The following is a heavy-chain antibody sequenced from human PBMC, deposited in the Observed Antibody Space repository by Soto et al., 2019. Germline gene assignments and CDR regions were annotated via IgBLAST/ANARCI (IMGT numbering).Heavy chain of an antibody. J-gene: IGHJ2*01. Sequence: EVQLLESGGGLVQPGGSLRLSCAASGFTFSSYAMSWVRQAPGKGLEWVSAISGSGGSTYYADSVKGRFTISRDNSKNPLDLQMNSLRAEDTGVYYCAKGVYAIFYQKGGYFDLWGRGTLVTVSS. CDR2: ISGSGGST. CDR1: GFTFSSYA. CDR3: AKGVYAIFYQKGGYFDL. D-gene: IGHD2-8*01. V-gene: IGHV3-23*01.